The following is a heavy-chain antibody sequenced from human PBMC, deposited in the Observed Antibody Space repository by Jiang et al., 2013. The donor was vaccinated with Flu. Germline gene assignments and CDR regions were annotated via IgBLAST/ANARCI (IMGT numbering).Heavy chain of an antibody. CDR1: TSYD. CDR2: MNPNSGNT. CDR3: ARGTEPTDIVVETGD. V-gene: IGHV1-8*01. J-gene: IGHJ4*02. D-gene: IGHD2-15*01. Sequence: TSYDINWVRQATGQGLEWMGWMNPNSGNTGYAQKFQGRVTMTRNTSISTAYMELSSLRSEDTAVYYCARGTEPTDIVVETGDWGQGTLVTVSS.